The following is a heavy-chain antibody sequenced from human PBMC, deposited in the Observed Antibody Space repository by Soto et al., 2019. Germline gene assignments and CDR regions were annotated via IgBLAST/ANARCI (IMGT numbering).Heavy chain of an antibody. CDR3: AKPYRMYSGSYFHYFDY. V-gene: IGHV3-30*18. Sequence: GGSLRLSCAASGFTFSSYGMHWVRQAPGKGLEWVAVISYDGSNKYYADSVKGRFTISRDNSKNTLYLQMNSLRAEDTAVYYCAKPYRMYSGSYFHYFDYWGQGTLVTVS. CDR1: GFTFSSYG. CDR2: ISYDGSNK. J-gene: IGHJ4*02. D-gene: IGHD1-26*01.